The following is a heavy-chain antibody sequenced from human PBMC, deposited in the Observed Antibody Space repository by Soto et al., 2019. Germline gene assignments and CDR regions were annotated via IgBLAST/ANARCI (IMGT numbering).Heavy chain of an antibody. D-gene: IGHD3-22*01. J-gene: IGHJ6*02. CDR1: GYTFTSYG. CDR2: ISAYNGNT. Sequence: QVQLVQSGAEVKKPGASVKVSCKASGYTFTSYGISWVRQAPGQGLEWMGWISAYNGNTNYAQKLQGRVTMTTDTSKSTANKELRSRMSDDTAVYYCARDGLYYYDSSGYQLAQYYYYYYGMDVWGQGTTVTVSS. CDR3: ARDGLYYYDSSGYQLAQYYYYYYGMDV. V-gene: IGHV1-18*01.